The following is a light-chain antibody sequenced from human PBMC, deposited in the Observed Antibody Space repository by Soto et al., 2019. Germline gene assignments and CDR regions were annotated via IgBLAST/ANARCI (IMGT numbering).Light chain of an antibody. CDR1: RSISSW. J-gene: IGKJ1*01. V-gene: IGKV1-5*03. CDR2: KAS. Sequence: DIQMTQSPSSLSASVGDRVTITCRASRSISSWLAWYQQKPGKAPKLLIYKASSLESGVPSRFSGSGSGTEFTLTISSLQPDDFATYCCQQYSSYSWTFGQGTKVDIK. CDR3: QQYSSYSWT.